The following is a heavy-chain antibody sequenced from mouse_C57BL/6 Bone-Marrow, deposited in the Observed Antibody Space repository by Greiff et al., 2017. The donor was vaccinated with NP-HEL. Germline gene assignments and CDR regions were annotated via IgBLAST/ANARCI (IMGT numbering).Heavy chain of an antibody. Sequence: EVQLQESGGGLVKPGGSLKLSCAASGFTFSSYAMSWVRQTPEKRLEWVATISDGGSYTYYPDNVKGRFTISRDNAKNNLYLQMSHLKSEDTAMYYCAREGGYGYDAMDDWGQGTSVTVSS. CDR2: ISDGGSYT. D-gene: IGHD1-1*02. CDR3: AREGGYGYDAMDD. V-gene: IGHV5-4*01. CDR1: GFTFSSYA. J-gene: IGHJ4*01.